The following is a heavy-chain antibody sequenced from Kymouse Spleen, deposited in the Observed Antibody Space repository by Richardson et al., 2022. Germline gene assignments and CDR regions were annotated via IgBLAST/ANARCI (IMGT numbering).Heavy chain of an antibody. D-gene: IGHD6-19*01. J-gene: IGHJ4*02. CDR2: IYYSGST. V-gene: IGHV4-61*01. CDR3: ARGGIAVAGTFDY. Sequence: QVQLQESGPGLVKPSETLSLTCTVSGGSVSSGSYYWSWIRQPPGKGLEWIGYIYYSGSTNYNPSLKSRVTISVDTSKNQFSLKLSSVTAADTAVYYCARGGIAVAGTFDYWGQGTLVTVSS. CDR1: GGSVSSGSYY.